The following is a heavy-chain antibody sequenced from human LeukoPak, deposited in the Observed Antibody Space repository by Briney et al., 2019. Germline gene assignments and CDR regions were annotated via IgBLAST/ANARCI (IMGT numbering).Heavy chain of an antibody. CDR1: GFTFSDYY. Sequence: KPGGSLRLSCAASGFTFSDYYMSWIRQAPGKGLEWVSYISSSGGTIYSADSVKGRFTISRDNAKNSLYLQMNSLRPEDTALYYCATNGGGDSGYGNFDYWGQGTLVTVSS. CDR3: ATNGGGDSGYGNFDY. D-gene: IGHD5-12*01. CDR2: ISSSGGTI. V-gene: IGHV3-11*01. J-gene: IGHJ4*02.